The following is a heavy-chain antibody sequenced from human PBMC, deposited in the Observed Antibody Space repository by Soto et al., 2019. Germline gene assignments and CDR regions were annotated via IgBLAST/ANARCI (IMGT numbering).Heavy chain of an antibody. J-gene: IGHJ5*02. Sequence: GGSLRLSCAASGFTFSDYYMSWIRQAPGKGLEWISYSSNSGTFARYTDSVKGRFTISRDNAKNTLYLQMNILRAEDTDVYYCARDVMALGRDSNWFDPWGQGTVVTVSS. CDR2: SSNSGTFA. V-gene: IGHV3-11*06. D-gene: IGHD3-16*01. CDR1: GFTFSDYY. CDR3: ARDVMALGRDSNWFDP.